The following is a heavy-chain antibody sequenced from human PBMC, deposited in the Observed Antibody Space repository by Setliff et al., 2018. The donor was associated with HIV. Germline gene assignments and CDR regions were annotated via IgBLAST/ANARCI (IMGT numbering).Heavy chain of an antibody. D-gene: IGHD6-13*01. Sequence: ASVKVSCKASGYTFTSYSMHWVRQAPGQRPEWMGWLRTGTGDTSYSVKFQGRLTITRDTSANTAYMELSNLRSEDTAVYYCVRRATAAEVFDYWGQGTLVTVSS. CDR1: GYTFTSYS. CDR3: VRRATAAEVFDY. V-gene: IGHV1-3*04. J-gene: IGHJ4*02. CDR2: LRTGTGDT.